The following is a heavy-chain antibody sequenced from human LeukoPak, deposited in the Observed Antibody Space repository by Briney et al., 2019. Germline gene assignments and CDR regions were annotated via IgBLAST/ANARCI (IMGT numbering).Heavy chain of an antibody. J-gene: IGHJ4*02. CDR1: GFTFSGYA. V-gene: IGHV3-23*01. CDR3: AKTPGYLDY. CDR2: ISGSGGST. Sequence: PGGSLRLSCAASGFTFSGYAMSWVRQAPGQGLEWVSVISGSGGSTYYADSVKGRFTISRDNSKNTLYLQMNSLRAEDTAVYYCAKTPGYLDYWGQGTLVTVSS.